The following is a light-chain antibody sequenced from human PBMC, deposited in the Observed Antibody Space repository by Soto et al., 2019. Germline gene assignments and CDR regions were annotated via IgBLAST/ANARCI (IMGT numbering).Light chain of an antibody. CDR1: QGIRSW. V-gene: IGKV1-12*01. Sequence: DIQMTQSPSSVSASVGDSVTITCRASQGIRSWLAWYQQKPGKVPELLISAASSLQSGVPSRFRGSGSGTDFTLTISSLQPEDFATYYCQQANSFPLTFGGGTKVEIK. J-gene: IGKJ4*01. CDR3: QQANSFPLT. CDR2: AAS.